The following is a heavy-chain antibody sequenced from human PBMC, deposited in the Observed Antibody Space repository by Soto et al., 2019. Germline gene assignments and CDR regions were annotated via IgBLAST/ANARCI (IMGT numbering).Heavy chain of an antibody. V-gene: IGHV3-23*01. CDR2: ISGNGGIT. CDR3: AKALAAAGTGY. J-gene: IGHJ4*01. D-gene: IGHD6-13*01. Sequence: GGSLRVSCAASGFTFSSYAMSWVRQAPGKGLEWVSGISGNGGITYYADSVKGRFTISRDNSKNTLYLQMNTLRAEDTAVYYCAKALAAAGTGYWGQRTLVTVSS. CDR1: GFTFSSYA.